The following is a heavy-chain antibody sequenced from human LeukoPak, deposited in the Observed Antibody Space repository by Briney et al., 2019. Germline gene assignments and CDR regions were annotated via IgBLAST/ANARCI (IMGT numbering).Heavy chain of an antibody. D-gene: IGHD6-19*01. CDR3: ARVGPLHSSGWYE. Sequence: QSGGSLRLSCAASGFTFSSYAMHWVRQAPGKGLEWVAVISYDGSNKYYADSVKGRFTISRDNSKNTLYLQMNSLRAEDTAVYYCARVGPLHSSGWYEWGQGTLVTVSS. V-gene: IGHV3-30-3*01. J-gene: IGHJ4*02. CDR1: GFTFSSYA. CDR2: ISYDGSNK.